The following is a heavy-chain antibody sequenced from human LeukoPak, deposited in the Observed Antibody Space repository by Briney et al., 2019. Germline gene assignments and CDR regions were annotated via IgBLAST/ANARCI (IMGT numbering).Heavy chain of an antibody. Sequence: IRQHPGKGLEWIGYIYYSGSTYYNPSLKSRVTISVDTSKNQFSLKLSSVTAADTAVYYCARGYYDILTGYSLDYWGQGTLVTVSS. D-gene: IGHD3-9*01. CDR3: ARGYYDILTGYSLDY. J-gene: IGHJ4*02. V-gene: IGHV4-31*02. CDR2: IYYSGST.